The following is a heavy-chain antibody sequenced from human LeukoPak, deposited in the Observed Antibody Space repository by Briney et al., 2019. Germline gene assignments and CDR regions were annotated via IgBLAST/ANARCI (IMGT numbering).Heavy chain of an antibody. D-gene: IGHD5-24*01. CDR1: GFTFSSYS. CDR3: ARDYKADY. J-gene: IGHJ4*02. CDR2: ISSSSSYI. Sequence: GGSLRLSCAASGFTFSSYSMNWVRQAPGKGLEWVSSISSSSSYIYYADSVKGRFTISRDNSRNTLFLQINRLRGDDTAVYYCARDYKADYWGQGTLVTVSS. V-gene: IGHV3-21*04.